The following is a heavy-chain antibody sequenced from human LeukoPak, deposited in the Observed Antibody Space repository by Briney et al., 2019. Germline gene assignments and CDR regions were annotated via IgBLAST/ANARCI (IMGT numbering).Heavy chain of an antibody. J-gene: IGHJ3*02. V-gene: IGHV4-59*01. D-gene: IGHD2-2*03. Sequence: SETLSLTCTVSGGSISTYYWSWIRQPPGKGLEWIGYIDYSGSTNYNPSLKSRVTISVDTSKNQFSLKLSSVTAADTAVYYCARLDVVIVPAHPAIWGQGTMVTVSP. CDR2: IDYSGST. CDR3: ARLDVVIVPAHPAI. CDR1: GGSISTYY.